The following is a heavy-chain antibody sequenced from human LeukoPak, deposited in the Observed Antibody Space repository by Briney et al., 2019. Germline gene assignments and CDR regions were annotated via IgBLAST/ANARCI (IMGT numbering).Heavy chain of an antibody. J-gene: IGHJ4*02. V-gene: IGHV4-59*01. CDR3: ARGGGSWDTDLDY. Sequence: SETLSLTCTVSGGSISSYYWSWIRQPPGKGLEWIGYIYYSGSTNYNPSLKSRVTISVDTSKNQFSLKLSSVTAADTAVYYCARGGGSWDTDLDYWGQGTLVTVSS. CDR2: IYYSGST. CDR1: GGSISSYY. D-gene: IGHD6-13*01.